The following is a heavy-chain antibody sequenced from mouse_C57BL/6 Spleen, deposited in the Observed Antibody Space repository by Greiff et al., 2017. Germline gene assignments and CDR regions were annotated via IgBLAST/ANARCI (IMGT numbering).Heavy chain of an antibody. Sequence: EVKVVESGGGLVQSGRSLRLSCATSGFTFSDFYMEWVRQAPGKGLEWIAASRNKANDYTTEYSASVKGRFIVSRDTSQSILYLQMNALRAEDTAIYYCARDAGWPGGLDYWGQGTTLTVSS. CDR2: SRNKANDYTT. J-gene: IGHJ2*01. D-gene: IGHD1-1*02. V-gene: IGHV7-1*01. CDR1: GFTFSDFY. CDR3: ARDAGWPGGLDY.